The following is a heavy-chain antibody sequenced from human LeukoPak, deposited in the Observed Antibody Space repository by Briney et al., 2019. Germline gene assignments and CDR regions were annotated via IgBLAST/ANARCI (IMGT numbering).Heavy chain of an antibody. Sequence: PGGSLRLSCAASGFTISRHWMHWVRQAPGKGLVWISRINSDGSDTDYADSVKGRFTISRDNSKNTLYLQMNSLRAEDTAVYYCAKGNYYFDSSGYFHFDYWGQGTLVTVSS. CDR2: INSDGSDT. CDR3: AKGNYYFDSSGYFHFDY. CDR1: GFTISRHW. V-gene: IGHV3-74*01. J-gene: IGHJ4*02. D-gene: IGHD3-22*01.